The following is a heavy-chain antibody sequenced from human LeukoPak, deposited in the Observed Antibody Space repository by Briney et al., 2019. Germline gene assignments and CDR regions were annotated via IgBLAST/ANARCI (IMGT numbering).Heavy chain of an antibody. V-gene: IGHV3-30*03. CDR2: ISYDGSNK. CDR1: GFTFSSHG. CDR3: ARPYSSGWYVDFQH. Sequence: GGSLRLSCAASGFTFSSHGMHWVRQAPGKGLEWVAVISYDGSNKYYADSVKGRFTISRDNSKNTLYLQMNSLRAEDTAVYYCARPYSSGWYVDFQHWGQGTLVTVSS. J-gene: IGHJ1*01. D-gene: IGHD6-19*01.